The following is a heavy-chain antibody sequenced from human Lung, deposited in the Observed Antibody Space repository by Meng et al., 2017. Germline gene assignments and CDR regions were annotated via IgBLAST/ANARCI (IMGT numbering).Heavy chain of an antibody. CDR1: GGSFSDYY. D-gene: IGHD4-11*01. J-gene: IGHJ4*02. CDR2: INHSGST. CDR3: ARGPTTMAHDFDY. Sequence: QVQLQTGGAGLFHPSETLALTFVVSGGSFSDYYWSWNRQPPGKGLEWIGEINHSGSTNYNPSLESRATISVDTSQNNLSLKLSSVTAADSAVYYCARGPTTMAHDFDYWGQGTLVTVSS. V-gene: IGHV4-34*01.